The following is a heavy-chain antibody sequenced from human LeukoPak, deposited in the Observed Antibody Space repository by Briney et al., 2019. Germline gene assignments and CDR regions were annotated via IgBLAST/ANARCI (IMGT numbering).Heavy chain of an antibody. D-gene: IGHD6-13*01. Sequence: DPSETLSLTCTVSGGSISSYYWSWIRQPPGKGLGWIGYIYYSGSTNYNPSLKSRVTISVDTSKNQFSLKLSSVTAADTAVYYCARGRSSYSSSWYFRIWGQGTLVTVSS. CDR3: ARGRSSYSSSWYFRI. J-gene: IGHJ4*02. V-gene: IGHV4-59*12. CDR1: GGSISSYY. CDR2: IYYSGST.